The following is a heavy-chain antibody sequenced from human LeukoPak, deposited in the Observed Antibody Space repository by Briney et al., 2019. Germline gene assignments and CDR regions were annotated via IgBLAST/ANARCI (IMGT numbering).Heavy chain of an antibody. CDR3: AKSRSGSANWALQIFDN. D-gene: IGHD1-1*01. CDR2: MYSGGST. CDR1: GFTVSSNY. J-gene: IGHJ4*02. V-gene: IGHV3-66*01. Sequence: PGGSLRLSCAASGFTVSSNYMNWVRQAPGKGLEWVSVMYSGGSTFYGDSVKGRFTISRDNSKNSLFVQMNSLGAEDTAVYFCAKSRSGSANWALQIFDNWGQGTLVTVSS.